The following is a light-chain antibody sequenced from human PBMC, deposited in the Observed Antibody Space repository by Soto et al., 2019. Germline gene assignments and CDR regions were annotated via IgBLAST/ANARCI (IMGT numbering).Light chain of an antibody. CDR1: SSNIGSNY. J-gene: IGLJ1*01. CDR2: RNN. V-gene: IGLV1-47*01. Sequence: QSVLTQPPSASGTPGQRVTISCSGSSSNIGSNYVYWYQQLPGTAPKLLIYRNNQRPSGVPDRFSGSKSGTSASLAISGLRSEDGADYYCAAWDDSLSGYVFGTGTKVTV. CDR3: AAWDDSLSGYV.